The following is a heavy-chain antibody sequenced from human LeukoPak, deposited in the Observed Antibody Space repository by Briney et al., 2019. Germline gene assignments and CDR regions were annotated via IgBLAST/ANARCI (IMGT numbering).Heavy chain of an antibody. D-gene: IGHD6-19*01. CDR2: ISSNGIST. Sequence: PGGSLRLSCAASGFTFSNYAIHWVRQAPGKGLEFVSSISSNGISTYYGNSVKGRFTISRDNSKNTVYLQMNSLRAEDTAVYYCAKVEWLGFFDYWGQGTLVTVSS. CDR1: GFTFSNYA. V-gene: IGHV3-64*01. CDR3: AKVEWLGFFDY. J-gene: IGHJ4*02.